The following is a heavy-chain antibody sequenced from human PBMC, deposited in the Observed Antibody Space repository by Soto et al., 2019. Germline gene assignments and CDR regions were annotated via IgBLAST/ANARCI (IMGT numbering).Heavy chain of an antibody. CDR1: GGSINSGDYY. V-gene: IGHV4-30-4*01. D-gene: IGHD3-9*01. Sequence: SETLSLTCSVSGGSINSGDYYWSWIRQSPGKGLEWIGYIYYSGSTYYNPSLKSRSTISIDTSKNQFFLDVDSVTAADTAVYYSDTLSTGYESFDYWGQGTLVTVSS. CDR3: DTLSTGYESFDY. CDR2: IYYSGST. J-gene: IGHJ4*02.